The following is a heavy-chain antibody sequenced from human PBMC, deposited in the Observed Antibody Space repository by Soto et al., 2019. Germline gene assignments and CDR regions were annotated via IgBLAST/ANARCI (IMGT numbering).Heavy chain of an antibody. CDR2: ISYDGSNK. CDR3: AREMRPDAAFDI. Sequence: HPGGSLRLSCAASGFTFSSYAMHWVRQAPGKGLEWVAVISYDGSNKYYADSVKGRFTISRDNSKNTLYLQMNSLRAEDTAVYYCAREMRPDAAFDIWGQGTMVTVSS. V-gene: IGHV3-30-3*01. J-gene: IGHJ3*02. CDR1: GFTFSSYA.